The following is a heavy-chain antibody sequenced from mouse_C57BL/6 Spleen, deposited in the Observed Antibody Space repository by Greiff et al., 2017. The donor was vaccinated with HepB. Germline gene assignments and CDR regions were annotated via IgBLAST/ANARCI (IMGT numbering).Heavy chain of an antibody. Sequence: QVQLKESGPELVKPGASVKISCKASGYAFSSSWMNWVKQRPGKGLEWIGRIYPGDGDTNYNGKFKGKATLTADKSSSTAYMQLSSLTSEDSAVYFSASDYYRSSFYAMHYWGQGTSVTVSS. J-gene: IGHJ4*01. CDR1: GYAFSSSW. V-gene: IGHV1-82*01. CDR2: IYPGDGDT. D-gene: IGHD1-1*01. CDR3: ASDYYRSSFYAMHY.